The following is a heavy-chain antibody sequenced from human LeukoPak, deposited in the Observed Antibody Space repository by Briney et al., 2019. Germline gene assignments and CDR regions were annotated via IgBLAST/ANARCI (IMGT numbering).Heavy chain of an antibody. D-gene: IGHD3-10*01. Sequence: SETLSLTCAVYGGSFSGYYWSWIRQPPGKGLEWIGEINHSGSTNYNPSLKSRVTISVDTSKNQFSLKLSSVTAADTAVYYCARHARMVRGVIIRIRVRDAFDIWGQGTMVTVSS. CDR1: GGSFSGYY. CDR2: INHSGST. CDR3: ARHARMVRGVIIRIRVRDAFDI. J-gene: IGHJ3*02. V-gene: IGHV4-34*01.